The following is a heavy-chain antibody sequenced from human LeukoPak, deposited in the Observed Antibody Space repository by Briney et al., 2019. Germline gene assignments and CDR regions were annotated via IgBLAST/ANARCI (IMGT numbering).Heavy chain of an antibody. D-gene: IGHD2-15*01. CDR2: ISGSGGST. Sequence: PGGSLRLSCATSGFTFSSYAMTWVRQAPGKGLEWVSAISGSGGSTYFADSVKGRFTISRDNSKNTMYLQMNSLRAEDTAVYYCAKFPRYCSDGICYNRYGMDVWGQGTTVTVSS. CDR3: AKFPRYCSDGICYNRYGMDV. V-gene: IGHV3-23*01. J-gene: IGHJ6*02. CDR1: GFTFSSYA.